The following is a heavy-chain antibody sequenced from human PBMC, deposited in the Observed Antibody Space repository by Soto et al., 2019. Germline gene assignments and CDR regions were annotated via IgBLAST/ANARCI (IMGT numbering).Heavy chain of an antibody. J-gene: IGHJ6*03. CDR1: GFILSDCA. V-gene: IGHV3-48*01. CDR2: ISSSSSVI. Sequence: VQLVESGGGLVQPGGSLRLCCATSGFILSDCAMNWVRQAPGKGLEWVSYISSSSSVIDYADSVKGRFTVSRDNARNSLYLQMNSLRAEDTAVYYCARDLSWGSNWYYYMDVWGKGTTVTVSS. CDR3: ARDLSWGSNWYYYMDV. D-gene: IGHD7-27*01.